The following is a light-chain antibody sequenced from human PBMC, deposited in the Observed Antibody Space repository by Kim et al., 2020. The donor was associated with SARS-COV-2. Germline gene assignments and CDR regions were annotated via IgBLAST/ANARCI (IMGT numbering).Light chain of an antibody. V-gene: IGLV3-19*01. J-gene: IGLJ2*01. CDR1: SLRSYY. CDR2: GKN. CDR3: NSRDSSGNYLV. Sequence: SSELTQDPAVSVALGQTVRITCQGDSLRSYYASWYQQKPGQAPVLGIYGKNNRPSGIPDRFSGSSSGNTASLTITGAQAEDEADYYCNSRDSSGNYLVFGGGTQLTVL.